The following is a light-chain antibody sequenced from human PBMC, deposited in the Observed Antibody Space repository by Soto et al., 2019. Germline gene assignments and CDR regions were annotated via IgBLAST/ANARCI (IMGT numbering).Light chain of an antibody. CDR1: QTVYNN. CDR2: GAS. CDR3: QQYSNWPLT. J-gene: IGKJ4*01. Sequence: EIVMTQSPATLSVSPGERAALSCRASQTVYNNLAWYQQKPGQAPRLLIYGASARATGIPARFSGSGSGTEFNLTVSSLQSEDFAVYYCQQYSNWPLTFGGGTKVEIK. V-gene: IGKV3-15*01.